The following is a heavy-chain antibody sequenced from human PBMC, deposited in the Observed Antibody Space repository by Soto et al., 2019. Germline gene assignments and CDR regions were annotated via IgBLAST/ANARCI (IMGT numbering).Heavy chain of an antibody. CDR2: IYYSGST. J-gene: IGHJ3*02. CDR3: ARPTAFRSGSNGAFDI. Sequence: QLQLQESGPGLVKPSETLSLTCTVSGGSISSSNYYWGWIRQPPGKGLEWIGSIYYSGSTYNNPSLKSRVTISLDTAKNQCPLKLSSVTAADTAVYYCARPTAFRSGSNGAFDIWGQGTMVTVSS. V-gene: IGHV4-39*01. D-gene: IGHD3-10*01. CDR1: GGSISSSNYY.